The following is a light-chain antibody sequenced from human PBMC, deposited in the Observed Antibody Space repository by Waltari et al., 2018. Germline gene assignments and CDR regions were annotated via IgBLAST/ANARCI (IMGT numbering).Light chain of an antibody. CDR2: DDS. J-gene: IGLJ2*01. CDR1: TIGSTR. V-gene: IGLV3-21*03. Sequence: SSVLTPPPSVSVAPGTSARIPCPGNTIGSTRVPSYQQKPGQAPVLVVYDDSDRPSGIPERFSGSNSGNTATLTISRVEAGDEADYYCQVWDSSSDHVVFGGGTKLTVL. CDR3: QVWDSSSDHVV.